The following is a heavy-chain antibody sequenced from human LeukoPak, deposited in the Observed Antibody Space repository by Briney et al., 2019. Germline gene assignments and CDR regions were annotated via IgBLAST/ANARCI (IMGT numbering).Heavy chain of an antibody. Sequence: SLRLSCAASGFTFDDYAMHWVRQAPGKGLEWVSGISWNSDSIGYADSVKGRFTISRDNAKNSLSLQMNSLRAEDTALYYCAKAFGGSYYNRGFDCWGQGTQVTVSS. V-gene: IGHV3-9*01. D-gene: IGHD1-26*01. J-gene: IGHJ4*02. CDR1: GFTFDDYA. CDR3: AKAFGGSYYNRGFDC. CDR2: ISWNSDSI.